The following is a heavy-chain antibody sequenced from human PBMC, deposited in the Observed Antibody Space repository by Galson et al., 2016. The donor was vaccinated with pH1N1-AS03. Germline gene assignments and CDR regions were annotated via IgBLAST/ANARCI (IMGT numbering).Heavy chain of an antibody. V-gene: IGHV4-31*11. CDR1: GASINSTTNY. CDR2: IFYTGTT. J-gene: IGHJ4*02. CDR3: AREGVAGTFDF. Sequence: TLSLTCAVSGASINSTTNYWSWVRQFPGKGLEWIGYIFYTGTTYYSSSLTGRVTISVDTSKAQFSLELKSVTAADSAIYFCAREGVAGTFDFWGQGILVTVSS. D-gene: IGHD3-10*01.